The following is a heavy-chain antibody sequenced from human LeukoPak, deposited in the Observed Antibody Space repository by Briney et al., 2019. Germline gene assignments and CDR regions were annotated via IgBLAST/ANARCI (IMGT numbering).Heavy chain of an antibody. V-gene: IGHV3-23*01. CDR2: ISAGGGNT. J-gene: IGHJ5*02. D-gene: IGHD3-22*01. CDR3: AKYPSGVVVITSRDNWFDP. Sequence: GGSLRLSCAASGFTFSSYAMTWVRHSSGKGLDWVSAISAGGGNTYYADSVKGRFTISRDNSKNTLYLQMNSLRAEDTAVYYCAKYPSGVVVITSRDNWFDPWGQGTLVTVSS. CDR1: GFTFSSYA.